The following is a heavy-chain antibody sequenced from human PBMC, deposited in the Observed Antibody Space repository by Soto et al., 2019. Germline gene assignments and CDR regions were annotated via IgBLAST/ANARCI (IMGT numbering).Heavy chain of an antibody. CDR2: IYWNDDK. J-gene: IGHJ4*02. D-gene: IGHD3-16*01. CDR1: GFSVSARGVG. CDR3: AHSPWGAAPDY. Sequence: GPTLVNPTQTLTLTCALSGFSVSARGVGVGWIRQPPGKALEWLAIIYWNDDKLYRPSLQSRLTITKDTSKNQVVLTMTNMDPVDTATYYCAHSPWGAAPDYWSQGTPVTVSS. V-gene: IGHV2-5*01.